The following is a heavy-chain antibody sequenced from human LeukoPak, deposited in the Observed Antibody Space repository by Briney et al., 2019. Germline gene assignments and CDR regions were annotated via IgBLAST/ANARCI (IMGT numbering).Heavy chain of an antibody. D-gene: IGHD6-13*01. CDR3: ARLVAAAGTRSFDY. V-gene: IGHV4-59*08. J-gene: IGHJ4*02. Sequence: SETLSRTCTVSGGSISSYYWSWIRQPPGKGLEWIGYIYYSGSTNYNPSLKSRVTISVDTSKNQFSLKLSSVTAADTAVYYCARLVAAAGTRSFDYWGQGTLVTVSS. CDR2: IYYSGST. CDR1: GGSISSYY.